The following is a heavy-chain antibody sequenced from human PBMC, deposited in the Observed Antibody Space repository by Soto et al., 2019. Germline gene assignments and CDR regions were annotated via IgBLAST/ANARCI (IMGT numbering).Heavy chain of an antibody. V-gene: IGHV4-59*02. CDR2: VYDSGST. Sequence: SETLSLTCTVTGASVINDYWNWIRQPPGKGLEWIGFVYDSGSTSYNSSLKSRLTISVDTSKNQFSLKLSSVTAADTAVYYCVRQVGATGSYSYAVWGQGTTVTVSS. D-gene: IGHD1-26*01. CDR1: GASVINDY. CDR3: VRQVGATGSYSYAV. J-gene: IGHJ6*02.